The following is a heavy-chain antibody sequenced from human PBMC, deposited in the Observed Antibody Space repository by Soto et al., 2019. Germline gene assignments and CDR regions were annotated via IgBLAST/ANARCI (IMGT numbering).Heavy chain of an antibody. Sequence: PGGSLRLSCAASGVNFSSYWMHWVRQAPGKGLVWVSRINSDGSSTSYADSVKGRFTISRDNAKNTLYLQMNSLRAEDTAVYYCAKEYYYDSSGYGHWFDPWGQGTLVTVSS. V-gene: IGHV3-74*01. CDR3: AKEYYYDSSGYGHWFDP. D-gene: IGHD3-22*01. CDR2: INSDGSST. J-gene: IGHJ5*02. CDR1: GVNFSSYW.